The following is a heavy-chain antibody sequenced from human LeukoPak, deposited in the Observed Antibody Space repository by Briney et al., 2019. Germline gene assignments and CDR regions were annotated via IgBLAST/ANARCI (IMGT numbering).Heavy chain of an antibody. V-gene: IGHV4-39*07. CDR3: ARNMITFGGVTYYFDY. D-gene: IGHD3-16*01. CDR1: GGPISSSSYY. J-gene: IGHJ4*02. CDR2: IYYSGST. Sequence: PSETLSLTCTVSGGPISSSSYYWGWIRQPPGKGLEWIGSIYYSGSTYYNPSLKSRVSISLDTSKNQFSLKLSSVTAADTAVYYCARNMITFGGVTYYFDYWGQGTLVTVSS.